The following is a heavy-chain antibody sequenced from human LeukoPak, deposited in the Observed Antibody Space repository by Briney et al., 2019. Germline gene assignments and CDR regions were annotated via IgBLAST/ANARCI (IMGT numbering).Heavy chain of an antibody. J-gene: IGHJ4*02. V-gene: IGHV3-66*04. CDR1: GFTVSNNY. CDR2: IYSGGRT. CDR3: ARRAGEYSHPYDY. Sequence: GGSLRLSCAASGFTVSNNYMSWVRQAPGKGLEWVSVIYSGGRTYYADSVKGRFTISRDNSKNTLYLQMNSLRADDTAVYYCARRAGEYSHPYDYWGQGTLVTVSS. D-gene: IGHD4-17*01.